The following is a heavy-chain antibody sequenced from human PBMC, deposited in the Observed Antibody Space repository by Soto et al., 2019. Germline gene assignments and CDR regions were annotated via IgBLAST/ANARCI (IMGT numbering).Heavy chain of an antibody. CDR2: ISAHNGNT. CDR3: ARGRYGDY. V-gene: IGHV1-18*01. D-gene: IGHD1-1*01. Sequence: QVHLVQSGAEVKKPGASVKVSCKGSGYDFTTYGITWVRQAPGQGLEWMAWISAHNGNTDYAQKLQGRVTVTRDTSTSTAYMELRSLSSDGTAVYYCARGRYGDYWGQGALVTVSS. J-gene: IGHJ4*02. CDR1: GYDFTTYG.